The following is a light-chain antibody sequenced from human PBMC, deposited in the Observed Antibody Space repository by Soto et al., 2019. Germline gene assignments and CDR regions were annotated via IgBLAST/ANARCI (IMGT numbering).Light chain of an antibody. CDR2: GNS. J-gene: IGLJ1*01. CDR3: RSYGISLSGYV. CDR1: SSNFGAGYD. Sequence: QSVLTQPPSVSGAPGQRVTISCTGSSSNFGAGYDVHWYQQLPGTAPKLLIYGNSNRPSGVPDRFSGSKSGTSASLAITGLQAEDEADYYCRSYGISLSGYVFGTGTKVTVL. V-gene: IGLV1-40*01.